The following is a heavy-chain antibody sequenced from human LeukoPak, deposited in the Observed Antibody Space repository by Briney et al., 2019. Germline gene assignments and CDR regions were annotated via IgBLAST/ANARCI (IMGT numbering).Heavy chain of an antibody. CDR1: GGSFSGYY. CDR3: ARDRFADAFDY. V-gene: IGHV4-34*01. Sequence: SETLSLTCAVYGGSFSGYYWSWIRQPPGKGLEWIGEINHSGSTNYNPSLKSRVTISVDTSKNQFSLKLSSVTAADTAVYYCARDRFADAFDYWGQGTLVTVSS. CDR2: INHSGST. J-gene: IGHJ4*02.